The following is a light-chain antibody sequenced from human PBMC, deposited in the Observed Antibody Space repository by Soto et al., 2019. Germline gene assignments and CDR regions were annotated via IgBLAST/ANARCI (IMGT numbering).Light chain of an antibody. V-gene: IGKV1-5*01. CDR1: QSISSW. CDR3: QQYNSNWT. Sequence: DIQMTQSPSTLSASVGDRVTISCRASQSISSWLAWYQQKPGKAPNLLIYDASSLQSGVPSRFSGIGSGTEFTLTISSLQPDDFATYYCQQYNSNWTFGQGTKVDIK. CDR2: DAS. J-gene: IGKJ1*01.